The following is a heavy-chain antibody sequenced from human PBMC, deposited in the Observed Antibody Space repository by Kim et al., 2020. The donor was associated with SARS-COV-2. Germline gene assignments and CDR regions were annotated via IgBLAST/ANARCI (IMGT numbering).Heavy chain of an antibody. CDR3: AKDQVTIFGVVIIGDAFDI. V-gene: IGHV3-23*01. J-gene: IGHJ3*02. CDR1: GFTFSSYA. CDR2: ISGSGGST. Sequence: GGSLRLSCAASGFTFSSYAMSWVRQAPGKGLEWVSAISGSGGSTYYADSVKGRFTISRDNSKNTLYLQMNSLRAEDTAVYYCAKDQVTIFGVVIIGDAFDIWGQGTMVTVSS. D-gene: IGHD3-3*01.